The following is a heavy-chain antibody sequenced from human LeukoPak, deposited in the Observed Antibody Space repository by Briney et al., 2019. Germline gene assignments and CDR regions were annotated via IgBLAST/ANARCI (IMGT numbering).Heavy chain of an antibody. J-gene: IGHJ4*02. CDR1: GLTFSSYG. CDR2: ISYDGSNK. CDR3: AKDGSFDY. Sequence: GRSLRLSCAASGLTFSSYGMHWVRQAPGKGLEWVAVISYDGSNKYYADSVKGRFTISRDNSKKTMYLQMNSLRAEDTAVYYCAKDGSFDYWGQGTLVTVSS. D-gene: IGHD2-2*03. V-gene: IGHV3-30*18.